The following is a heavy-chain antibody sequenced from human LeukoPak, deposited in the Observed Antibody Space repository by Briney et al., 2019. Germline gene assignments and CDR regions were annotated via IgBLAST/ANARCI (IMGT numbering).Heavy chain of an antibody. CDR2: IFYRGST. CDR3: ARDSSGYFAFEY. CDR1: GDSISSSGFY. D-gene: IGHD3-22*01. J-gene: IGHJ4*02. V-gene: IGHV4-31*03. Sequence: SETLSLTCTVSGDSISSSGFYWNWIRQHPGKGLEWIGYIFYRGSTYYNPSLKSRVAMPVDTSKNQFSLKLSSVTAADTAVYYCARDSSGYFAFEYWGQGILVTVSS.